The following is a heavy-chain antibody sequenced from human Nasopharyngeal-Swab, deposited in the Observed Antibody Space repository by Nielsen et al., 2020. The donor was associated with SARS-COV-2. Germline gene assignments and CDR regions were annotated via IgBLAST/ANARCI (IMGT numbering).Heavy chain of an antibody. CDR1: GFTFSSYA. D-gene: IGHD3-10*01. Sequence: GESLKISCAASGFTFSSYAMSWVHQAPGKGLEWVSAISGSGGSTYYADSVKGRFTISRDNSKNTLHLQMNSLRAEDTAVYYCAKADLWFGELSRLGFDYWGQGTLVTVSS. CDR3: AKADLWFGELSRLGFDY. V-gene: IGHV3-23*01. CDR2: ISGSGGST. J-gene: IGHJ4*02.